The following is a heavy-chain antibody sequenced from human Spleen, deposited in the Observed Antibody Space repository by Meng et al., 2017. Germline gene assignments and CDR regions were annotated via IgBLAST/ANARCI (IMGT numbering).Heavy chain of an antibody. Sequence: SLKISCEGSGFTFEDYAMYWVRQPPGKGLEWVSGISWNSANIGYADSVKGRFTISRDNARNSLYLQLNSLRPEDMALYFCAKDTISGSAYSSAWYFSRGGLDVWGQGKMVT. D-gene: IGHD6-19*01. CDR2: ISWNSANI. CDR3: AKDTISGSAYSSAWYFSRGGLDV. V-gene: IGHV3-9*03. CDR1: GFTFEDYA. J-gene: IGHJ3*01.